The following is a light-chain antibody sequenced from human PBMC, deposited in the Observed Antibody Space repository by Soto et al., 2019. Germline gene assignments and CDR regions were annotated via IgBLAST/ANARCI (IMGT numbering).Light chain of an antibody. J-gene: IGKJ1*01. CDR1: QSVSSD. V-gene: IGKV3-15*01. CDR3: QQYYNWPLT. Sequence: TQSPATLSVSPGESATVSCRASQSVSSDLGWYHQKPGQAPRVLIYGASIRATGVPARFSGSGSGTEFTLTISSLQSEDFALFYCQQYYNWPLTSGQGTKVDIK. CDR2: GAS.